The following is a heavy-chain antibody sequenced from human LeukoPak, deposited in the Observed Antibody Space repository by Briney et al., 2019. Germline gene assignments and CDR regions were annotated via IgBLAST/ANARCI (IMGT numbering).Heavy chain of an antibody. D-gene: IGHD3-3*01. J-gene: IGHJ3*02. CDR3: AKVARGGIGVVIRGAFDI. V-gene: IGHV3-23*01. CDR1: GGSISSSSYY. Sequence: ETLSLTCTVSGGSISSSSYYWGWVRQAPGKGLEWVSAISGSGGSTYYADSVKGRFTISRDNSKNTLYLQMNSLRAEDTAVYYCAKVARGGIGVVIRGAFDIWGQGTMVTVSS. CDR2: ISGSGGST.